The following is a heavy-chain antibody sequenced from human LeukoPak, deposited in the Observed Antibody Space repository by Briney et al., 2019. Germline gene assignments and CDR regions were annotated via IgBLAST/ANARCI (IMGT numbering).Heavy chain of an antibody. J-gene: IGHJ4*02. CDR2: IYYSGST. Sequence: SETLSLTCAVYGGSFSGYYWSWIRQPPGKELEWIGYIYYSGSTNYNPSLKSRVTISVDTSKNQFSLKLSSVTAADTAVYYCARGSGSYPFDYWGQGTLVTVSS. V-gene: IGHV4-59*01. CDR3: ARGSGSYPFDY. D-gene: IGHD1-26*01. CDR1: GGSFSGYY.